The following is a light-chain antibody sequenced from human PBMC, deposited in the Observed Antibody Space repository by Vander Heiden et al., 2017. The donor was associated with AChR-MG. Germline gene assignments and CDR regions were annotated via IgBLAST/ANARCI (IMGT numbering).Light chain of an antibody. CDR2: GAS. J-gene: IGKJ2*01. CDR1: QSVSSNF. Sequence: EIVLTQSPGTLSLSPGDRATLSCRASQSVSSNFVAWYQRKPGQAPRLLIYGASSRATGIPERFSGSGSGTDFTLTISRLEPEDFAVYFCQQYGGSLPSFGQGTNLEIK. CDR3: QQYGGSLPS. V-gene: IGKV3-20*01.